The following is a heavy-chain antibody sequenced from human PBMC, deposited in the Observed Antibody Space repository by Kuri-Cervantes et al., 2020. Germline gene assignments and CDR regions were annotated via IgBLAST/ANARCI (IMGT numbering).Heavy chain of an antibody. CDR3: AAGGGWTYGGKVEH. D-gene: IGHD4-23*01. Sequence: GGSLRLSCAASGFTFDDYAMHWVRQAPGKGLEWVSGTSWNSGSIGYADSVKGRFTISRDNAKNSLYLQMNSLRAEDTAVYYCAAGGGWTYGGKVEHWGQGTLVTVSS. CDR1: GFTFDDYA. V-gene: IGHV3-9*01. CDR2: TSWNSGSI. J-gene: IGHJ5*02.